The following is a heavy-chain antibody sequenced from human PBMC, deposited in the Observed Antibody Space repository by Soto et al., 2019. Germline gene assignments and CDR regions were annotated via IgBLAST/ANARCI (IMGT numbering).Heavy chain of an antibody. J-gene: IGHJ5*02. D-gene: IGHD3-3*01. CDR1: GFTFSSYS. CDR3: ARLVTIFGVFPPQAGFDP. Sequence: GGSLRLSCAASGFTFSSYSMNWVRQAPGKGLEWVSYISSSSSTIYYADSVKGRFTISRDNAKNSLYLQMNSLRDEDTAVYYCARLVTIFGVFPPQAGFDPWGQGTLVTVSS. CDR2: ISSSSSTI. V-gene: IGHV3-48*02.